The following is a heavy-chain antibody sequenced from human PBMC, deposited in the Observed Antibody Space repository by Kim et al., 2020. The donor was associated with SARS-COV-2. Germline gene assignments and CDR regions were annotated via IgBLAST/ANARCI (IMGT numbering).Heavy chain of an antibody. CDR2: IDPSDSYT. J-gene: IGHJ6*02. CDR3: ARLYVAGALADPYYGMDV. Sequence: GEYLKISCKGSGYSFTSYWISWVRQMPGKGLEWMGRIDPSDSYTNYSPSFQGHVTISADKSISTAYLQWSSLKASDTAMYYCARLYVAGALADPYYGMDVWGQGTTVTVSS. V-gene: IGHV5-10-1*01. CDR1: GYSFTSYW. D-gene: IGHD3-10*02.